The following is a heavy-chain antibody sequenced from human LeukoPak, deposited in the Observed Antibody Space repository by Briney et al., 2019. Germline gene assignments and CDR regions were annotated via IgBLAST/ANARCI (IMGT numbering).Heavy chain of an antibody. J-gene: IGHJ5*02. CDR1: GGSISNGGYS. CDR3: ARDVAYYYGSGAWFDP. Sequence: SETLSLTCAVSGGSISNGGYSWSWIRQPPGKGLEWIGYIYHSGSTYYNPSLKSRVTISVDRSKNQFSLKLSSVTAADTAVYYCARDVAYYYGSGAWFDPWGQGTLVTVSS. D-gene: IGHD3-10*01. CDR2: IYHSGST. V-gene: IGHV4-30-2*01.